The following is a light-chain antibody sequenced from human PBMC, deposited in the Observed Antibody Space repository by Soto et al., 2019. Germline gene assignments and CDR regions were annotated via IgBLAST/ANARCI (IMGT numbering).Light chain of an antibody. CDR3: CSYAGSSTLV. J-gene: IGLJ2*01. CDR2: EGS. V-gene: IGLV2-23*01. CDR1: SSEVGSYNL. Sequence: QSALTQPASVSGSPGQSITISCTGTSSEVGSYNLVSWYQQHPGKAPKLMIYEGSKRPSGVSNRFSGSKSVNTASLTISGLQAEDEADYYCCSYAGSSTLVFGGGTQLTVL.